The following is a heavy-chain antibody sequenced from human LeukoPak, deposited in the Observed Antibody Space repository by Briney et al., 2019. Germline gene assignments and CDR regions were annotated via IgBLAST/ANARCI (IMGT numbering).Heavy chain of an antibody. D-gene: IGHD3-10*01. V-gene: IGHV3-23*01. CDR2: IGGSGLST. J-gene: IGHJ4*02. Sequence: GGSLRLSCAASGFTFSSCAMSWVRQAPGKGLEWVSAIGGSGLSTYYADSVKGRFTISRDNSKNTLYLQMNSLRAEDTAVYYCAKEGGPGDFDYWGQGTLVTVSS. CDR1: GFTFSSCA. CDR3: AKEGGPGDFDY.